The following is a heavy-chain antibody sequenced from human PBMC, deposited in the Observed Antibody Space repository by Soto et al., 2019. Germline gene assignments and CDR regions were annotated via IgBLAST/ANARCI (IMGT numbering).Heavy chain of an antibody. Sequence: EVQLLESGGGLVRPGESLRLSCAASGFNFNKYAMSWVRQAPGEGLEWVSGISCCGWTASYADSVKGRFTIARDDAKNTLYLDMNSLRVEDTAEYYCAKADGQQWLLPHLENWGRGTLVTVS. V-gene: IGHV3-23*01. CDR1: GFNFNKYA. CDR2: ISCCGWTA. CDR3: AKADGQQWLLPHLEN. D-gene: IGHD6-19*01. J-gene: IGHJ4*02.